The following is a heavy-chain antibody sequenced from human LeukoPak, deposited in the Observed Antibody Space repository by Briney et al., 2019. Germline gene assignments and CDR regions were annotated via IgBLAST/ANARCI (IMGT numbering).Heavy chain of an antibody. CDR3: ARAPGHFDAFDI. J-gene: IGHJ3*02. Sequence: SETLSLTCAVYGGSFSGYYWSWIRQPPGKGLEWIGEINHSGSTNYNPSLKSRVTISVDTSKNQFSLKLSSVTAADTAVYYCARAPGHFDAFDIWGQGTMVTVSS. V-gene: IGHV4-34*01. CDR1: GGSFSGYY. CDR2: INHSGST.